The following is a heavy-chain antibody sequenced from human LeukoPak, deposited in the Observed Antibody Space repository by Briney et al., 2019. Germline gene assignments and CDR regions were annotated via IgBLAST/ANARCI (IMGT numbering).Heavy chain of an antibody. CDR3: ARDLSGDYNGGFDP. D-gene: IGHD4-17*01. CDR2: ISAYNGNT. Sequence: ASVKVSCKASGYTFTSYGISWVRQAPGQGLEWMGWISAYNGNTNYAQKLQGRVTMTTDTSTSTAYMELRSLRSDDTAVYYCARDLSGDYNGGFDPWGQGTLVTVSS. J-gene: IGHJ5*02. V-gene: IGHV1-18*01. CDR1: GYTFTSYG.